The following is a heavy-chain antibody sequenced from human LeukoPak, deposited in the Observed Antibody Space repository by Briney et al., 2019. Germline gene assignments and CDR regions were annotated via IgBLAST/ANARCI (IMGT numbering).Heavy chain of an antibody. J-gene: IGHJ5*02. CDR1: GGSISSSSYY. V-gene: IGHV4-39*07. CDR2: IYYSGST. Sequence: SETLSLTCTVSGGSISSSSYYWGWIRQPPGKGLEWIGSIYYSGSTYYNPSLKSRVTISVDTSKNQFSLKLSSVTAAGTAVYYCARMVRGVLNWFDPWGQGTLVTVSS. CDR3: ARMVRGVLNWFDP. D-gene: IGHD3-10*01.